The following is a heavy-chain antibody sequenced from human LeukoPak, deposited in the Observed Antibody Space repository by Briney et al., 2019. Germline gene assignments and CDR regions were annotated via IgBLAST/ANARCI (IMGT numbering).Heavy chain of an antibody. CDR1: GFLFTSYW. Sequence: GGSLRLSCAASGFLFTSYWMHWVRQAPGKGLVWVSRINSDGSSTTYADSVKGRFTISRDNAKNTQYLQMNTLRGEDTAVYYCARESAIVLVPFDSWGQGTLVTVSS. CDR3: ARESAIVLVPFDS. D-gene: IGHD2/OR15-2a*01. V-gene: IGHV3-74*01. CDR2: INSDGSST. J-gene: IGHJ4*02.